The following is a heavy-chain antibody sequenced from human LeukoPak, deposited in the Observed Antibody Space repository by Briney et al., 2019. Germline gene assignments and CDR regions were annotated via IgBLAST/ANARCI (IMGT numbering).Heavy chain of an antibody. CDR2: IIPILGIA. Sequence: SVTVSCKASGGTFSSYAISWVRQAPGQGLEWMGRIIPILGIANYAQKFQGRVTITADKSTSTAYMELSSLRSEDTAVYYCARASKSYYYDSSGSTALDYWGQGTLVTVSS. D-gene: IGHD3-22*01. J-gene: IGHJ4*02. CDR1: GGTFSSYA. V-gene: IGHV1-69*10. CDR3: ARASKSYYYDSSGSTALDY.